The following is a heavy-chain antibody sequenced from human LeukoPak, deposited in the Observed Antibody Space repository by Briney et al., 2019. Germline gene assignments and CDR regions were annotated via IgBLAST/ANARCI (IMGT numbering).Heavy chain of an antibody. CDR2: ISGSGGST. CDR1: GFTFSTYA. V-gene: IGHV3-23*01. CDR3: AKALEQETVIALDS. J-gene: IGHJ4*02. D-gene: IGHD6-13*01. Sequence: GGSLRLSCAASGFTFSTYAMSWVGQAPGKGLEWVLAISGSGGSTYYADSGKGRFTISRDNSKNTLYLQMNSLRAEDTSIYFCAKALEQETVIALDSWGQGTLVTVSS.